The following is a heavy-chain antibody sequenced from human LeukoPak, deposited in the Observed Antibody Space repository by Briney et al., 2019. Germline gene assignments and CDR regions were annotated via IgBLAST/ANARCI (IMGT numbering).Heavy chain of an antibody. CDR2: IYYSGST. Sequence: SETLSLTCTVSGGSISSYYWSWIRPPPGKGLEWIGYIYYSGSTNYNPSLKSRVTISVDTSKNQFSLKLSSVTAADTAVYYCARQYNYDFWSGYSAYYFDYWGQGTLVTVSS. J-gene: IGHJ4*02. D-gene: IGHD3-3*01. V-gene: IGHV4-59*08. CDR1: GGSISSYY. CDR3: ARQYNYDFWSGYSAYYFDY.